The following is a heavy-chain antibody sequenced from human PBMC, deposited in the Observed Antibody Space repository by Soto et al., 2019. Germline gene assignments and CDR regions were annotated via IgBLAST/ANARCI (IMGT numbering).Heavy chain of an antibody. Sequence: ASVKVSCKASGYTFTSYYMHWVRQAPGQGLEWMGIINPSGGSTSYAQKFQGRVTMTRDTSTSTVYMELSSLRSEDTAVYYCARDQVVVAWYYGMDVWGQGTTVTVS. V-gene: IGHV1-46*01. J-gene: IGHJ6*02. CDR2: INPSGGST. D-gene: IGHD2-15*01. CDR3: ARDQVVVAWYYGMDV. CDR1: GYTFTSYY.